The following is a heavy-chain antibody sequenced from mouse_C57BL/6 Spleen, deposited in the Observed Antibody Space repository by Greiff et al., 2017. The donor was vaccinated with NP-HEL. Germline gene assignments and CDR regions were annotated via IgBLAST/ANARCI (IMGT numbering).Heavy chain of an antibody. J-gene: IGHJ3*01. CDR3: ARGGHYDYDEGFAY. Sequence: VQLVESGAELVKPGASVQMSCKASGYTFTTYPIEWMKQNHGKSLEWIGNFHPYNDDTKYNEKFKGKATLTVEKSSSTVYLELSRLTSDDSAVYYCARGGHYDYDEGFAYWGQGTLVTVSA. CDR1: GYTFTTYP. V-gene: IGHV1-47*01. CDR2: FHPYNDDT. D-gene: IGHD2-4*01.